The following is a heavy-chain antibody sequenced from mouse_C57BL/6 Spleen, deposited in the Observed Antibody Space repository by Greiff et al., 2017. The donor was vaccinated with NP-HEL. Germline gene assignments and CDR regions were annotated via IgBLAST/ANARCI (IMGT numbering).Heavy chain of an antibody. CDR3: ARDRGDGYDY. D-gene: IGHD2-3*01. V-gene: IGHV5-4*01. CDR1: GFTFSSYA. CDR2: ISDGGSYT. J-gene: IGHJ2*01. Sequence: EVQLVESGGGLVKPGGSLKLSCAASGFTFSSYAMSWVRQTPEKRLEWVATISDGGSYTYYPDNVKGRFTISRDNAKNNLYLQMSHLKSEDTAMYYCARDRGDGYDYWGQGTTLTVSS.